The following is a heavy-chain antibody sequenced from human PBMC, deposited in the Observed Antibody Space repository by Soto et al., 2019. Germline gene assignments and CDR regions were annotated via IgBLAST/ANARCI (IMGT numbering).Heavy chain of an antibody. CDR1: GGSISSSSYY. Sequence: SETLSLTCTVSGGSISSSSYYWGWIRQPPGKGLEWIGSIYYSGSTYYNPSLKSRVTISVDTSKNQFSLKLSSVTAADTAVYYCARHLSDYGDFLNWFDPWGQGTLVTVS. J-gene: IGHJ5*02. CDR3: ARHLSDYGDFLNWFDP. CDR2: IYYSGST. V-gene: IGHV4-39*01. D-gene: IGHD4-17*01.